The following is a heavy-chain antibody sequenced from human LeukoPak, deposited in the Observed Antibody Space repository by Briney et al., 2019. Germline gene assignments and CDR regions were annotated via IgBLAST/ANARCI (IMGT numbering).Heavy chain of an antibody. CDR3: ARYDFWSGFGWFDP. J-gene: IGHJ5*02. V-gene: IGHV1-69*01. CDR2: IIPIFGTA. Sequence: SVKVSCKASGGTFSSYAISWVRQAPGQGLEWMGGIIPIFGTANYAQKFQGRVTITADESTSTAYTELSSLRSEDTAVYYCARYDFWSGFGWFDPWGQGTLVTVSS. D-gene: IGHD3-3*01. CDR1: GGTFSSYA.